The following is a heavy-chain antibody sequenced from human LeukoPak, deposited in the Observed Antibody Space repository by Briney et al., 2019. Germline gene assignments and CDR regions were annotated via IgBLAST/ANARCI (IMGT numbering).Heavy chain of an antibody. D-gene: IGHD1-26*01. J-gene: IGHJ5*02. CDR1: GFTFSIYA. CDR3: AKSLDYRAINWCDP. V-gene: IGHV3-23*01. Sequence: GGSLRLSCAASGFTFSIYAMSWVRQAPGKGLEWVSAISGSGGSTYYADSVKGRFTISRDNSKNTLYLQMNSLRAEDTAVYYCAKSLDYRAINWCDPWGQGTLVTVSS. CDR2: ISGSGGST.